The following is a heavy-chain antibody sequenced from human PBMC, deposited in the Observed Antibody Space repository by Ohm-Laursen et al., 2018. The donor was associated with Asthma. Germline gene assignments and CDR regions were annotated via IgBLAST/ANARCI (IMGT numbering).Heavy chain of an antibody. CDR2: IIPIFGTA. V-gene: IGHV1-69*13. J-gene: IGHJ4*02. Sequence: GASVKVSCKASGGTFSSYAISWVRQAPGQGLEWMGGIIPIFGTANYAQKFQGRVTITADESTSTAYMELSSLRSEDTAVYYCARAYLTDYYDSGGLDYWGQGTLVTASS. CDR3: ARAYLTDYYDSGGLDY. D-gene: IGHD3-22*01. CDR1: GGTFSSYA.